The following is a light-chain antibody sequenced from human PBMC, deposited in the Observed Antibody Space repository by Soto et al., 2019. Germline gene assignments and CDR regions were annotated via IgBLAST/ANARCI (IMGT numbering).Light chain of an antibody. CDR3: QQFNSYPIT. J-gene: IGKJ5*01. CDR2: DVS. CDR1: QDVRGA. Sequence: AIQLTQSPSSLSASVGDRVTITCRASQDVRGALAWYQQKPGKAPKILIYDVSVLESGVPTRFSGSGSGTVFTLTLTSMQPVDFATYYCQQFNSYPITFGQGTRLEIK. V-gene: IGKV1-13*02.